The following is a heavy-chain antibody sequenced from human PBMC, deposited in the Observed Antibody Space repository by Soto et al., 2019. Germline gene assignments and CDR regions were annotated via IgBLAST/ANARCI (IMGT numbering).Heavy chain of an antibody. V-gene: IGHV4-59*08. CDR1: NSPISDFY. J-gene: IGHJ4*01. D-gene: IGHD3-22*01. CDR3: ARLGGYYQAFDS. Sequence: SETLSLTCNVSNSPISDFYWSWFRQPPGQGLGWGGYIYYTGTTTYNPSLRSRVDISIDASKSQFSLDLRSVTAADTAVYYCARLGGYYQAFDSWGHGALVTVS. CDR2: IYYTGTT.